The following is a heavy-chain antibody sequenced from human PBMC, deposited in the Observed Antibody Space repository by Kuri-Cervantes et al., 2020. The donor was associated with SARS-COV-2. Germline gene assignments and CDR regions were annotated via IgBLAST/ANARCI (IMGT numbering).Heavy chain of an antibody. D-gene: IGHD3-3*01. J-gene: IGHJ4*02. Sequence: GESLKISCAASGFTFSSHAMIWVRQAPGKGLEWVSYISSSSSTIYYADSVKGRFTISRDNAKNSLYLQMNSLRAEDTAVYYCARVEGISLDYWGQGTLVTVSS. CDR2: ISSSSSTI. CDR3: ARVEGISLDY. V-gene: IGHV3-48*01. CDR1: GFTFSSHA.